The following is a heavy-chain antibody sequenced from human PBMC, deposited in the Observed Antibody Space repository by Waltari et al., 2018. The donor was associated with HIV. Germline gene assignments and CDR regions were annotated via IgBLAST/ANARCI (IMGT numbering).Heavy chain of an antibody. CDR3: TKAESFFHPPDY. J-gene: IGHJ4*02. CDR2: ISWNSDST. Sequence: EVQLVASGGGLVQHGRSLRLSCAALGLPFDDYAMHWVRQVSGKGLEWVSGISWNSDSTGYADSVKGRFTISRDNAKTSLYLQMNSLRTEDTALYYCTKAESFFHPPDYWGQGTLVTVSS. V-gene: IGHV3-9*01. D-gene: IGHD3-10*01. CDR1: GLPFDDYA.